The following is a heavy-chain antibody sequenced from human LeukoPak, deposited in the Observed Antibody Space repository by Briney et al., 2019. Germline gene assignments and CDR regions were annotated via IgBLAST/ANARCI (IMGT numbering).Heavy chain of an antibody. Sequence: GGSLRLSCAASGFTFSSYEMNWVRQAPGKGLEWVSSIAGSSGYISYADSVKGRFTISRDNAKKSLYLQMTSLTAEDTAVYYCARDRGAYCGGDCYLGFDYWGRGTLVTVSS. CDR1: GFTFSSYE. V-gene: IGHV3-21*01. CDR3: ARDRGAYCGGDCYLGFDY. CDR2: IAGSSGYI. D-gene: IGHD2-21*02. J-gene: IGHJ4*01.